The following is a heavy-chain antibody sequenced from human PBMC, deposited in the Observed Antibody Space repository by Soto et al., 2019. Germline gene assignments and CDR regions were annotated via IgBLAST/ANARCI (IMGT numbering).Heavy chain of an antibody. V-gene: IGHV4-38-2*01. CDR1: GYSISSGYY. CDR3: ARGRVEYNLNAFDI. Sequence: PSETLSLTCAVSGYSISSGYYWGWIRQPPGKGLEWIGSIYHSGSTYYNPSLKSRVTISVDTSKNQFSLKLSSVTAADTAVYYCARGRVEYNLNAFDIWGQGTMVTVS. CDR2: IYHSGST. D-gene: IGHD6-6*01. J-gene: IGHJ3*02.